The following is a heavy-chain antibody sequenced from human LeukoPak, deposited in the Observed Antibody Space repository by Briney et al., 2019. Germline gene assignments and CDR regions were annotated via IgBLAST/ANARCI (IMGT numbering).Heavy chain of an antibody. J-gene: IGHJ5*02. V-gene: IGHV4-31*03. D-gene: IGHD1-1*01. CDR1: GGSISSGGYY. CDR2: IYYSGST. CDR3: ARVGFELERGFDP. Sequence: SETLSLTCTASGGSISSGGYYWSWIRQHPGKGLEWIGYIYYSGSTYYNPSLKSRVTISVDTSKNQFSLKLSSVTAADTAVYYCARVGFELERGFDPWGQGTLVTVSS.